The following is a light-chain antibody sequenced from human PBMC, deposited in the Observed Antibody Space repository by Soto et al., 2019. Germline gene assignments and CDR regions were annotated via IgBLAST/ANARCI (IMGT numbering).Light chain of an antibody. Sequence: DIVSTQSPGTLSLPPGKRATLFRRASQSVATSQLAWYQQKPGQAPRLLIGASSRATGVPDRFIASGSGTDFTLTISRLEPEDFAVYYCQQFASSPRTFGRGTKVDIK. CDR2: GAS. J-gene: IGKJ1*01. CDR1: QSVATSQ. CDR3: QQFASSPRT. V-gene: IGKV3-20*01.